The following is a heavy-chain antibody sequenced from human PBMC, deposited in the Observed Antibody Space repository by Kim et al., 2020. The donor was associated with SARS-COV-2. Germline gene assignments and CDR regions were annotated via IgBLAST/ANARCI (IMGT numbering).Heavy chain of an antibody. D-gene: IGHD4-17*01. J-gene: IGHJ6*02. V-gene: IGHV1-69*04. CDR3: ARVMSRYGTQPFGMDV. Sequence: SVKVSCKASGGTFSSYAISWVRQAPGQGLEWMGRIIPILGIANYAQKFQGRVTITADKSTSTAYMELSSLRSEDTAVYYCARVMSRYGTQPFGMDVWGQGTTVTVSS. CDR2: IIPILGIA. CDR1: GGTFSSYA.